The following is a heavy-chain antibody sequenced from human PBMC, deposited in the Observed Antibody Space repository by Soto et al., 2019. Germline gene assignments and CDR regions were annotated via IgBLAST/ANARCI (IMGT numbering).Heavy chain of an antibody. CDR1: GFTFSSYG. CDR3: AKGLLYYDSSGYETTYYFDY. J-gene: IGHJ4*02. CDR2: ISYDGSNK. Sequence: QVQLVESGGGVVQPGRSPRLSCAASGFTFSSYGMHWVRQAPGKGLEWVAVISYDGSNKYYADSVKGRFTISRDNSKNTLYLQMNSLRAEDTAVYYCAKGLLYYDSSGYETTYYFDYWGQGTLVTVSS. V-gene: IGHV3-30*18. D-gene: IGHD3-22*01.